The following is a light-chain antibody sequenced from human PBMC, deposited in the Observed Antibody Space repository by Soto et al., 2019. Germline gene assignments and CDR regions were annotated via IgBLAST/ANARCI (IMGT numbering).Light chain of an antibody. CDR3: QHYNSYSEA. CDR1: QTISSW. Sequence: DIPMTQSPSSLSGSVGDRVTITCRASQTISSWLAWYQQKPGKAPKLLIYKASTLKSGVPSRFSGSGSGTDFTLTISSLQPDDFATYYCQHYNSYSEAFGQGTKVDIK. CDR2: KAS. J-gene: IGKJ1*01. V-gene: IGKV1-5*03.